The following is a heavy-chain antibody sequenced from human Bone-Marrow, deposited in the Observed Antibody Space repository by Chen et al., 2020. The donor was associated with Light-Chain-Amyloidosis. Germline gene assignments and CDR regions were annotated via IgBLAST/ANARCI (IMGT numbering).Heavy chain of an antibody. CDR2: ISWNSGRT. J-gene: IGHJ6*02. D-gene: IGHD3-16*02. Sequence: EVQLAESGGNLIQPGRSLRLSCVASGFIFDDYAMHWVRQAPGKGLEWVAGISWNSGRTGYADSVKGRFTISRDNAENSLYLQMNSLRPEDTALYYCAKDSIAEDYYYGMDVWGQGTTVTVSS. V-gene: IGHV3-9*01. CDR3: AKDSIAEDYYYGMDV. CDR1: GFIFDDYA.